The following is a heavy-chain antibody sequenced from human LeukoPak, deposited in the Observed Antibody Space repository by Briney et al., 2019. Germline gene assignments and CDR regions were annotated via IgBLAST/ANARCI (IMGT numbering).Heavy chain of an antibody. CDR3: ANGQGASDFFNWFDP. D-gene: IGHD1-26*01. Sequence: GGSLRLSCAASGFTFSSYGMHWVRQAPGKGLEWVAFIRYDGSNKYCADSVKGRFTISRDNSKNTLYLQMNSLRAEDTAVYYCANGQGASDFFNWFDPWGQGTLVTVSS. V-gene: IGHV3-30*02. CDR2: IRYDGSNK. J-gene: IGHJ5*02. CDR1: GFTFSSYG.